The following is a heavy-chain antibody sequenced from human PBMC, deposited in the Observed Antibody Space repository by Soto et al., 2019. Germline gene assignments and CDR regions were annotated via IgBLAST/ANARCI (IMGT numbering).Heavy chain of an antibody. Sequence: GGSLRLSCAASGFTFSSYAMSWVRQAPGKGLEWVSAISGSGGSTYYADSVKGRFTISRDNSKNTLYLQMNSLRAEDTAVYYCANAITIPHRLDGSYYFDYWGKGTLVTVSS. V-gene: IGHV3-23*01. D-gene: IGHD3-9*01. CDR3: ANAITIPHRLDGSYYFDY. CDR2: ISGSGGST. CDR1: GFTFSSYA. J-gene: IGHJ4*02.